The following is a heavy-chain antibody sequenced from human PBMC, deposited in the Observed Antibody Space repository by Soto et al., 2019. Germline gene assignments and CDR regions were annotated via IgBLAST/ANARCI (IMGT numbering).Heavy chain of an antibody. CDR3: VRGGRGYTRDDVFDI. Sequence: EVQLVESGGGLVKPGGSLRLSCVDSGFTFSSYSMNWVRQAPGKGLEWVSSISAYSSPIFYADSVKGRFTISRDNAKNSLYLQMNSLRAADTAVYYCVRGGRGYTRDDVFDIWGQGTMVTVSS. CDR1: GFTFSSYS. V-gene: IGHV3-21*06. CDR2: ISAYSSPI. J-gene: IGHJ3*02. D-gene: IGHD2-2*02.